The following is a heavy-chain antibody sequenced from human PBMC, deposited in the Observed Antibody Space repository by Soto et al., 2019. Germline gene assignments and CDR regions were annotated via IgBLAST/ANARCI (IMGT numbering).Heavy chain of an antibody. D-gene: IGHD3-16*01. Sequence: SETLSLTCTVSGGSMTRYYWSLTRQPAEKGLECIGRIYTRGSTNYNPSLKIRVTMSVDTSKNQSSLRLSSVSAADTAVYYCARAVLGSYPYRGAFDVWGQGTVHTVSS. CDR2: IYTRGST. J-gene: IGHJ3*01. CDR1: GGSMTRYY. V-gene: IGHV4-4*07. CDR3: ARAVLGSYPYRGAFDV.